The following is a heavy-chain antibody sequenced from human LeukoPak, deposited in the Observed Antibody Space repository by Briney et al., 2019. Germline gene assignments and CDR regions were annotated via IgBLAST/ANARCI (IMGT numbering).Heavy chain of an antibody. V-gene: IGHV3-30*03. CDR2: ISYDGSNK. D-gene: IGHD3-16*01. CDR1: GFTFSRYG. Sequence: GGSLRLSCAASGFTFSRYGMHWVRQAPGKGLEWVAVISYDGSNKYYADSVKGRFTISRDNSKNTLYLQMNSLRAEDTAVYYCARSGGRDYWGQGTLVTVSS. J-gene: IGHJ4*02. CDR3: ARSGGRDY.